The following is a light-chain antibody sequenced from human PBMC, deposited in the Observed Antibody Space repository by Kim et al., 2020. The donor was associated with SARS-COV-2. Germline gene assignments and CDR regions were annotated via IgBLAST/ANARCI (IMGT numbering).Light chain of an antibody. Sequence: APGKTARITCGGNNIGSKSVHWYQQKPGQATVLVIYYDSDRPSGIPERFSGSNSGNTATLTISRVEAGDEADYYCQVWDSSSDHWVFGGGTQLTV. J-gene: IGLJ3*02. CDR1: NIGSKS. CDR3: QVWDSSSDHWV. V-gene: IGLV3-21*04. CDR2: YDS.